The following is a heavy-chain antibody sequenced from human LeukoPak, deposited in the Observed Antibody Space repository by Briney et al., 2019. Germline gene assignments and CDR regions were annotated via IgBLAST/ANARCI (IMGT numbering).Heavy chain of an antibody. J-gene: IGHJ4*02. CDR2: INPNSGGT. D-gene: IGHD3-22*01. CDR1: GYTFTGYY. V-gene: IGHV1-2*02. CDR3: ARKDSYYDSSGYDY. Sequence: ASVKVSCKASGYTFTGYYMHCVRQAPGQGLEWMGWINPNSGGTNYAQKFQGRVTMTRDTSISTAYMELSRLRSDDTAVYYCARKDSYYDSSGYDYWGQGTLVTVSS.